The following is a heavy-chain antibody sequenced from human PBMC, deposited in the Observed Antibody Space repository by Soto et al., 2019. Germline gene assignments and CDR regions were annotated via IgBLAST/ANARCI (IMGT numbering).Heavy chain of an antibody. D-gene: IGHD6-6*01. V-gene: IGHV1-2*04. CDR2: INPSSGGT. J-gene: IGHJ6*02. CDR1: GYTFTGYY. CDR3: ARDLSIAALVYYGMDV. Sequence: ASVKVSCKASGYTFTGYYMHWVRQAPGQGLEWMGWINPSSGGTNYAQKFQGWVTMTRDTSISTAYMELSRLRSDDTAVYYCARDLSIAALVYYGMDVWGQRTTVTASS.